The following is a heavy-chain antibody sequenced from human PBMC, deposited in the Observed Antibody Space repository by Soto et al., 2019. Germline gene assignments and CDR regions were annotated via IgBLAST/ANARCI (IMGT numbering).Heavy chain of an antibody. J-gene: IGHJ4*02. Sequence: PSETLSLTCTVSGGTISSWYWSWIRQPPGKGLEWIGYIYYSGSTNCNPSLKSRVTISVDPSKNQFSRTLSSVTAADTAVYYCARGYGSAIDYWGQGTLVPAPQ. D-gene: IGHD2-15*01. CDR3: ARGYGSAIDY. CDR1: GGTISSWY. CDR2: IYYSGST. V-gene: IGHV4-59*08.